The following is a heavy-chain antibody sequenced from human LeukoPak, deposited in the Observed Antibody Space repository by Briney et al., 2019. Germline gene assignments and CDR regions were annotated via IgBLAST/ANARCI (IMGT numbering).Heavy chain of an antibody. CDR3: ARDRGSSSSTGKPFDP. D-gene: IGHD2-2*01. CDR2: ISYDGSNK. CDR1: GFTFSSYA. V-gene: IGHV3-30-3*01. Sequence: GGSLRLSCAASGFTFSSYAMQWVRQAPGKGLEWVAVISYDGSNKYYADSVRGRFTISRDNSKNTLYLQMNSLRAEDTAVYYCARDRGSSSSTGKPFDPWGQGTLVTVSS. J-gene: IGHJ5*02.